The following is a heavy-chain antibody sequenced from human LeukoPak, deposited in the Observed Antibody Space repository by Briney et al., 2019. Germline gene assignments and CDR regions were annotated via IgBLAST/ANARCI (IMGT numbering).Heavy chain of an antibody. CDR1: GYTFTGYY. CDR2: INPNSGGT. J-gene: IGHJ6*03. D-gene: IGHD6-19*01. CDR3: ARDSQYSSGWYIGNYYYYMDV. Sequence: ASVKVSCKASGYTFTGYYMHWVRQAPGHGLEWMGWINPNSGGTNYAQKFQGRVTMTRDTSISTAYMELSRLRSDDTAVYYCARDSQYSSGWYIGNYYYYMDVWGKGTTVTVSS. V-gene: IGHV1-2*02.